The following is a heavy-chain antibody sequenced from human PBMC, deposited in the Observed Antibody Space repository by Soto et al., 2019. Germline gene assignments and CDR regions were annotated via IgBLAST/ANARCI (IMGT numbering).Heavy chain of an antibody. Sequence: ASVKVSCKASGYTFTSYGISWVRQAPGQGLEWMGWISAYNGNTNYAQKLQGRVTMTTDTSTSTAYMEMRSLRSDDTAVYYCARDSGRGGYCSSTSCYDAFDIWGQGTMVTVSS. D-gene: IGHD2-2*01. CDR2: ISAYNGNT. V-gene: IGHV1-18*01. J-gene: IGHJ3*02. CDR1: GYTFTSYG. CDR3: ARDSGRGGYCSSTSCYDAFDI.